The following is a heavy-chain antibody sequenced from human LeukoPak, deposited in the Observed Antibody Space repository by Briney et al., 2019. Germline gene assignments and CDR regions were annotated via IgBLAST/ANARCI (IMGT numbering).Heavy chain of an antibody. CDR1: GGSISSSNW. CDR3: ASARDHLYSSSWYPI. V-gene: IGHV4-4*02. D-gene: IGHD6-13*01. Sequence: SGTLSLTCAVSGGSISSSNWWRWVRQPPGKGLEWIGEIYHSGSTNYNPSLKSRVTISVAKSKNQFSRKLSSVTAADTAGYYCASARDHLYSSSWYPIWGQGTMVTVSS. CDR2: IYHSGST. J-gene: IGHJ3*02.